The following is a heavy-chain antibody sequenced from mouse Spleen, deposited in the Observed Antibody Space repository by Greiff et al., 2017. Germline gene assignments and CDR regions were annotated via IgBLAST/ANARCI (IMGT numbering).Heavy chain of an antibody. CDR2: ISSGGST. V-gene: IGHV5-6-5*01. D-gene: IGHD1-1*01. CDR1: GFTFSSYA. Sequence: DVHLVESGGGLVKPGGSLKLSCAASGFTFSSYAMSWVRQTPEKRLEWVASISSGGSTYYPDSVKGRFTISRDNARNILYLQMSSLRSEDTAMYYCARVYYYGTDYWGQGTTLTVSS. CDR3: ARVYYYGTDY. J-gene: IGHJ2*01.